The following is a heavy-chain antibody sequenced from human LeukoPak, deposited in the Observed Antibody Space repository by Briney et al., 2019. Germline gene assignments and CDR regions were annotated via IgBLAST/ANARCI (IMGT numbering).Heavy chain of an antibody. CDR3: VSTGIAAAGSDY. CDR2: IYTSGST. D-gene: IGHD6-13*01. V-gene: IGHV4-61*02. CDR1: GGSISSGSYY. J-gene: IGHJ4*02. Sequence: SQTLSLTCTVSGGSISSGSYYWSWIRQPAGKGLEWIGRIYTSGSTNYNPSLKSRVTISVDTSKNQFSLKLSSATAADTAVYYCVSTGIAAAGSDYWGQGTLVTVSS.